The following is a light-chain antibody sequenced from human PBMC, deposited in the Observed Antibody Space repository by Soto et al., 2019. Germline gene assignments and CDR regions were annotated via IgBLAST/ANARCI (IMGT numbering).Light chain of an antibody. CDR3: QQSENGPLT. CDR2: DAS. Sequence: DIQMTQSPSSLSASVGDRITITSQASQDINKYLNWYQQKLGKAPKLLIYDASNLQRGVPSRFSGSGSGTHFSLSISSLQPEDIATYYCQQSENGPLTFGGGTKVDIK. CDR1: QDINKY. J-gene: IGKJ4*01. V-gene: IGKV1-33*01.